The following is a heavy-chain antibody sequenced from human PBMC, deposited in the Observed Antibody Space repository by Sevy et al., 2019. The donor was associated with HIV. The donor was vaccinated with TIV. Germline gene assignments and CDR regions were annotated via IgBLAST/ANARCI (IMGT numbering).Heavy chain of an antibody. D-gene: IGHD6-13*01. CDR2: INPNSGGT. CDR1: GYTFTGYY. V-gene: IGHV1-2*04. CDR3: ARELSIAAAGPYYYYGMDV. Sequence: ASVKVSYKASGYTFTGYYMHWVRQAPGQGLEWMGWINPNSGGTNYAQKFQGWVTMTRDTSISTAYMELSRLRSDDTAVYYCARELSIAAAGPYYYYGMDVWGQGTTVTVSS. J-gene: IGHJ6*02.